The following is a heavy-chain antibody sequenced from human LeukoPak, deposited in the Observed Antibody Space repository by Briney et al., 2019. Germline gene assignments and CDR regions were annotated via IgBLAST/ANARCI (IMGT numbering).Heavy chain of an antibody. D-gene: IGHD2-21*02. CDR1: GGSISSYH. Sequence: SETLSLTCSVSGGSISSYHWSWIRQPPGKGLEWIGVIYYSGRTYYNPSLKSRVTISVDTSKNQFSLTLSSVTAADTAVYYCARVGLFVVVTAIRGQYYFGYWGQGTLVTVSS. CDR3: ARVGLFVVVTAIRGQYYFGY. V-gene: IGHV4-59*08. CDR2: IYYSGRT. J-gene: IGHJ4*02.